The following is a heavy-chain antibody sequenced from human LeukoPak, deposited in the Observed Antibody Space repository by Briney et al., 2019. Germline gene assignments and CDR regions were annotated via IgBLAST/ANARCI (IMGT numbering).Heavy chain of an antibody. V-gene: IGHV4-39*07. CDR3: ARRNDYGDYGDYFDY. CDR2: IYHSGST. J-gene: IGHJ4*02. CDR1: GGSISSGTYY. Sequence: SETLSLTCTVSGGSISSGTYYWAWIRQPPGKGLEWIGTIYHSGSTYYNPSLKSRVTISVDTSKNQFSLKLSSVTAADTAVYYCARRNDYGDYGDYFDYWGQGTLVTVSS. D-gene: IGHD4-17*01.